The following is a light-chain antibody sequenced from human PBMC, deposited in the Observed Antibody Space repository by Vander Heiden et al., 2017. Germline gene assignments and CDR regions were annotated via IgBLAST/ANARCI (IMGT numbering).Light chain of an antibody. CDR3: QQRSNWPYT. Sequence: EILLTQSPATLSLSPGERATLSCRASQSVSSYLAWYQQNPGQAPRLLIYDASNRATGIPARFSGSGSGTDFTLTISSLEPEDFAVYYCQQRSNWPYTFGQGTKLEIK. CDR1: QSVSSY. J-gene: IGKJ2*01. V-gene: IGKV3-11*01. CDR2: DAS.